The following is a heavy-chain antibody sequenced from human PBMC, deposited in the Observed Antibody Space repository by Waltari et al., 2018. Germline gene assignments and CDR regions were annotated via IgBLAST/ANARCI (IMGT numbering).Heavy chain of an antibody. V-gene: IGHV3-23*01. CDR2: ISGSGGST. CDR1: GFTFSSYA. CDR3: AKVSGSYHPSDY. Sequence: EVQLLESGGGLVQSGGSLRLSCAASGFTFSSYALRWVRQAPGKWLEWVSAISGSGGSTYYADSVKGRFTISRDNSKNTLYLQMNSLRAEDTAVYYCAKVSGSYHPSDYWGQGTLVTVSS. D-gene: IGHD1-26*01. J-gene: IGHJ4*02.